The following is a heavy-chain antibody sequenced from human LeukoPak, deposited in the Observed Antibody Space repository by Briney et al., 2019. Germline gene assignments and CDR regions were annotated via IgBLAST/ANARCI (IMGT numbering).Heavy chain of an antibody. V-gene: IGHV3-7*01. CDR1: GFSLSNFW. CDR2: IKQDGGEK. D-gene: IGHD6-19*01. Sequence: GGSLRLSCTPSGFSLSNFWMSWVRQAPGKGLEWVANIKQDGGEKCYVDSVKGRFTISRDNAKNSLYLQMNSLRAEDTAVYYCARSQWLARDVFDIWGQGTMVTVSS. CDR3: ARSQWLARDVFDI. J-gene: IGHJ3*02.